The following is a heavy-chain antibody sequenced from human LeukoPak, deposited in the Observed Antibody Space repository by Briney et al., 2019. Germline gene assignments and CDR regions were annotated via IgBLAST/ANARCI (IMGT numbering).Heavy chain of an antibody. CDR2: FDPEDGET. Sequence: EASVKVSCKVSVYTLTELSMHWVRQAPGKGLEWMGGFDPEDGETIYAQKFQGRVTMTEDTSTDTAYMELSSLRSEDTAVYYCATRPDPWGYYPFDYWGQGTLVTVSS. CDR1: VYTLTELS. D-gene: IGHD3-22*01. CDR3: ATRPDPWGYYPFDY. V-gene: IGHV1-24*01. J-gene: IGHJ4*02.